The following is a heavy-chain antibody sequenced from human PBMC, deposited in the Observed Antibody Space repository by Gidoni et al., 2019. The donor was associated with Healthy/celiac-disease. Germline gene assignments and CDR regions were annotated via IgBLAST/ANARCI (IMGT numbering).Heavy chain of an antibody. Sequence: EVQRVQSGAEVKQPGESLKLSWTGLGHRFTGYGIGWGRQMPREGLEWMGIIFPGDSDTRYSPSFQGEVTLFADKSISTAYLQWISLKASDTAMYYCARHSGYYGSGSYNALYYYYMDVWGKGTTVTVSS. V-gene: IGHV5-51*01. CDR1: GHRFTGYG. D-gene: IGHD3-10*01. CDR3: ARHSGYYGSGSYNALYYYYMDV. J-gene: IGHJ6*03. CDR2: IFPGDSDT.